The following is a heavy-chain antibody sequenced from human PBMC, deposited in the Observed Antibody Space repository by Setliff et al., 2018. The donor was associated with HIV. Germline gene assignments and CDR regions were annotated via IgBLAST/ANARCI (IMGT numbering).Heavy chain of an antibody. Sequence: SETLSLTCSVAGGSISSYYWSWIRQPPGKGLECIGYIYSSGSTNYNPSLKSRVTISVDTSKNQLSLKLRSVTAADTAVYYCARQPLYFGEPYYFDYWGLGTLVTVSS. D-gene: IGHD3-10*01. V-gene: IGHV4-59*08. CDR1: GGSISSYY. CDR3: ARQPLYFGEPYYFDY. J-gene: IGHJ4*02. CDR2: IYSSGST.